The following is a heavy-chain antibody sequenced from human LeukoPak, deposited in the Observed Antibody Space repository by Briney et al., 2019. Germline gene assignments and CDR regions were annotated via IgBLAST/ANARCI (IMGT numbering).Heavy chain of an antibody. V-gene: IGHV4-30-2*01. CDR1: GDSISSGGPY. CDR3: ARTNHGLHAFDL. J-gene: IGHJ3*01. CDR2: IYHSGIS. Sequence: SQTLSLTCAVSGDSISSGGPYWSWIRQPPGKGLEWIGSIYHSGISDGYNPSLKRRVTISVDRSKNQVSLKLSSVTAVDTAVYYCARTNHGLHAFDLWGQGTMVTVSS. D-gene: IGHD2-21*01.